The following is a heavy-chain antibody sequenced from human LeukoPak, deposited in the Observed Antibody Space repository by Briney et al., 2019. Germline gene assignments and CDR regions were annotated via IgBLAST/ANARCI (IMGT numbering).Heavy chain of an antibody. CDR2: IYYSGST. J-gene: IGHJ6*03. CDR1: GGSISSSSYY. D-gene: IGHD6-13*01. V-gene: IGHV4-39*07. CDR3: AMIAAAARYYYMDV. Sequence: SETLSLTCTVSGGSISSSSYYWGWIRQPPGKGLEWIGSIYYSGSTYYNPSLKSRVTISVDTSKNQFSLKLSSVTAADTAVYYCAMIAAAARYYYMDVWGKGTTVTVSS.